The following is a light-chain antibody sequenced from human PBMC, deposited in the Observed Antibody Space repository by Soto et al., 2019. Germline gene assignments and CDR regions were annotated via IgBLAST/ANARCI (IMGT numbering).Light chain of an antibody. J-gene: IGKJ1*01. CDR2: WAS. CDR3: QQYYTTRT. V-gene: IGKV4-1*01. Sequence: DIVMTQSQDSRDVSLVEIATVRFKSSQSVLYSSNNKNYLAWYQQKPGQPPKLLIYWASTRESGVPDRFTGSGSGTDFTLTISSLQAEDVAVYYCQQYYTTRTFGQGTKVDIK. CDR1: QSVLYSSNNKNY.